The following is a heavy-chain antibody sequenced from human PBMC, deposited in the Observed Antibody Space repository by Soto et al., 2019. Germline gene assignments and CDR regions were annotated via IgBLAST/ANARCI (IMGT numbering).Heavy chain of an antibody. CDR1: GGSFSGYY. CDR3: ARGQIAADNWFDP. V-gene: IGHV4-34*01. Sequence: PSETLSLTCAVYGGSFSGYYWSWIRQPPGKGLEWIGEINHSGSTNYNPSLKSRVTISVDTSKNQFSLKLSSVTAADTAVYYCARGQIAADNWFDPWGQGTRVTSP. J-gene: IGHJ5*02. D-gene: IGHD6-6*01. CDR2: INHSGST.